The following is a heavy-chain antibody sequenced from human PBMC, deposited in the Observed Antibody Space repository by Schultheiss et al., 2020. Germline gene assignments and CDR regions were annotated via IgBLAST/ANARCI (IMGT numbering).Heavy chain of an antibody. CDR3: ARGLMTTVTTGFDY. Sequence: GESLKISCAASGFTFSSYSMNWVRQAPGKGLEWVSYISSSSSTIYYADSVKGRFTISRDNAKNSLYLQMNSLRAEDTAVYYCARGLMTTVTTGFDYWGQGTLVTVAS. J-gene: IGHJ4*02. CDR2: ISSSSSTI. V-gene: IGHV3-48*01. D-gene: IGHD4-17*01. CDR1: GFTFSSYS.